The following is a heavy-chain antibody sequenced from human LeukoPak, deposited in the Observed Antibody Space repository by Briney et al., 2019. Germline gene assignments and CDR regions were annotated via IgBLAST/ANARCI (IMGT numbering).Heavy chain of an antibody. CDR1: GGTFSSYA. CDR3: ARGLRIAARRPAYYYYYYMDV. J-gene: IGHJ6*03. Sequence: SVKVSCKASGGTFSSYAISWVRQAPGQGLEWMGGIIPIFGTANYAQKSQGRVTITTDESTSTAYMELSSLRSEGTAVYYCARGLRIAARRPAYYYYYYMDVWGKGTTVTVSS. CDR2: IIPIFGTA. D-gene: IGHD6-6*01. V-gene: IGHV1-69*05.